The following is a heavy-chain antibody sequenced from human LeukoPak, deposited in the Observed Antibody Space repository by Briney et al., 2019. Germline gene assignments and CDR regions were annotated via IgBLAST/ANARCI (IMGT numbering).Heavy chain of an antibody. Sequence: GGSLRLSCAASGFTFSSYAMSWVRQAPGKGLEWVSAISGSGGSTYYADSVKGRFTISRDNSKNTLYLQMNSLRAEDTAVYYCARVLTGYYYFDYWGQGTLVTVSS. D-gene: IGHD3-9*01. CDR3: ARVLTGYYYFDY. J-gene: IGHJ4*02. CDR2: ISGSGGST. V-gene: IGHV3-23*01. CDR1: GFTFSSYA.